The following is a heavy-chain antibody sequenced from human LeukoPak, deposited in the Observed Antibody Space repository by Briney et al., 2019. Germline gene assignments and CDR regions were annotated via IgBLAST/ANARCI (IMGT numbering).Heavy chain of an antibody. D-gene: IGHD1-1*01. CDR3: ARDGKTNSFDY. V-gene: IGHV3-33*01. J-gene: IGHJ4*02. CDR2: IYYDGSNI. CDR1: EFTFTTYG. Sequence: GESLKISCAASEFTFTTYGMHWVRQAPGKGLEWVAFIYYDGSNIYYADYVKGRFTISRDISKNTLYLQMDSLRAEDTAIYYCARDGKTNSFDYWGQGTLVTVSS.